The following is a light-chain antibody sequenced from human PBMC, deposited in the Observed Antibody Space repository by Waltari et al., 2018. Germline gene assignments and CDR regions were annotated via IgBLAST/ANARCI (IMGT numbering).Light chain of an antibody. Sequence: QSVLTQPPSASGTPGQRVTLSCSGSSSTIGSNTVNWYQQLPGTAPKLLIYSNNQRPSGVPDRFSGSKSGTSASLAISGLQSEDEADYYCAAWDDSLNVVFGGGTKLTVL. CDR1: SSTIGSNT. CDR2: SNN. V-gene: IGLV1-44*01. CDR3: AAWDDSLNVV. J-gene: IGLJ2*01.